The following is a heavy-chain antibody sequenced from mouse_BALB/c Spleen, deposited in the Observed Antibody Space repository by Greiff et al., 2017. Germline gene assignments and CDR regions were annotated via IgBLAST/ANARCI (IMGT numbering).Heavy chain of an antibody. CDR1: GFTFSSFG. D-gene: IGHD3-1*01. CDR2: ISSGSSTI. V-gene: IGHV5-17*02. CDR3: ARSGTRDPWFAY. Sequence: EVQRVESGGGLVQPGGSRKLSCAASGFTFSSFGMHWVRQAPEKGLEWVAYISSGSSTIYYADTVKGRFTISRDNPKNTLFLQMTSLRSEDTAMYYCARSGTRDPWFAYWGQGTLVTVSA. J-gene: IGHJ3*01.